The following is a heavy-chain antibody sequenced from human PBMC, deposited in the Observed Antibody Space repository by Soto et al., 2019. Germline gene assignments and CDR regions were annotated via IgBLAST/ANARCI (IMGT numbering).Heavy chain of an antibody. D-gene: IGHD3-3*01. CDR3: ARAARRVIFGVVIPSYWYFDL. CDR2: ISSSSSYI. CDR1: GFTFSSYS. V-gene: IGHV3-21*01. Sequence: EVQLVESGGGLVKPGGSLRLSCAASGFTFSSYSMNWVRQAPGKGLEWVSSISSSSSYIYYADSVKGRFTISRDNAKNSLYLQMNSLRAEDTAVYYCARAARRVIFGVVIPSYWYFDLWGRGTLVTVSS. J-gene: IGHJ2*01.